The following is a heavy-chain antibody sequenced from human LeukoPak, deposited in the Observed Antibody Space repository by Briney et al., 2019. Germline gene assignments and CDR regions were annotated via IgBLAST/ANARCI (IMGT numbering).Heavy chain of an antibody. D-gene: IGHD1-26*01. CDR1: GGSLSNYY. Sequence: SSETLSLTCSVSGGSLSNYYWTWIRRPPGKGLEWIGYIYSSGSANYNPPLKSRVNISIDTSENQFSLKLSSVTAADTAVYYCARRSWESDFDYWGQGALVTVSS. J-gene: IGHJ4*02. V-gene: IGHV4-59*01. CDR2: IYSSGSA. CDR3: ARRSWESDFDY.